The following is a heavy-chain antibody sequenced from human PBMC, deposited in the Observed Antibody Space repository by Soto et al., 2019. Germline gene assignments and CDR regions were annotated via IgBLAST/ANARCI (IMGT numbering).Heavy chain of an antibody. V-gene: IGHV1-69*14. J-gene: IGHJ4*02. CDR1: GDTFSGYS. CDR2: IIPLFGTT. Sequence: QVQLVQPGAEVKKPGSSVKVSCKASGDTFSGYSISWVRQAPGQGLEWMGGIIPLFGTTNYAQRFQGRVTITADKSTSTAYMELSSLKSEDTAIYYCARDLGSGYDPGDYWGQGTLVTVSS. CDR3: ARDLGSGYDPGDY. D-gene: IGHD5-12*01.